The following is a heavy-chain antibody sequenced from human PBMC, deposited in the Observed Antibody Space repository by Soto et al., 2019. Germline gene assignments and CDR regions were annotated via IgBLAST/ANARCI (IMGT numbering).Heavy chain of an antibody. D-gene: IGHD6-6*01. Sequence: PSETLSLTCTFSGGSISSYYWSLIRQPPGKGLEWIGYIYYSGSTNYNPSLKSRVTISVDTSKNQFSLKLSSVTAADTAVYYCARIMAARPGGYYYYYYMDVWGKGTTVTVSS. V-gene: IGHV4-59*08. CDR3: ARIMAARPGGYYYYYYMDV. CDR2: IYYSGST. CDR1: GGSISSYY. J-gene: IGHJ6*03.